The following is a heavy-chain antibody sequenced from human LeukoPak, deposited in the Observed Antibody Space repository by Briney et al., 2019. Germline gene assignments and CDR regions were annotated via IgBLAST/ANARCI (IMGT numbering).Heavy chain of an antibody. CDR1: GYSISSGYY. CDR3: AREVSYYGSEFDY. D-gene: IGHD3-10*01. V-gene: IGHV4-38-2*02. J-gene: IGHJ4*02. CDR2: IYHSGST. Sequence: SETLSLTCTVSGYSISSGYYWGWIRQPPGKGLEWIGSIYHSGSTYYNPSLKSRVTISVDTSKNQFSLKLSSVTAADTAVYYCAREVSYYGSEFDYWGQGTLVTVSS.